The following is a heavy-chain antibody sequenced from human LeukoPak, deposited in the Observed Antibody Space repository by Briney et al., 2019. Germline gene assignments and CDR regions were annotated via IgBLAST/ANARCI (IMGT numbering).Heavy chain of an antibody. CDR1: GASVSSASY. CDR3: ARGKITMITY. D-gene: IGHD3-22*01. CDR2: IYNGVNT. V-gene: IGHV4-61*01. J-gene: IGHJ4*02. Sequence: SETLSLTCTVSGASVSSASYWTWIRQPPGKGVEWIAHIYNGVNTNYNPSLKSRVTISVDTSKNQFSLRLNSVTAADTAVYYCARGKITMITYWGQGTLVTVSS.